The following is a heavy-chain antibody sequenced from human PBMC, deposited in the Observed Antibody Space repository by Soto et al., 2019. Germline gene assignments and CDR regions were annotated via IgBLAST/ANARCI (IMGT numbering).Heavy chain of an antibody. CDR2: IRSKAYGGTT. V-gene: IGHV3-49*03. J-gene: IGHJ4*02. Sequence: GGSLRLSCTASGFTFGDYAMSWFRQAPGKGLEWVGFIRSKAYGGTTEYAASVKGRFTISRDDSKSIAYLQMNSLKTEDTAVYYCTRPYCSSTSCYYFDYWGQGTLVTVSS. D-gene: IGHD2-2*01. CDR3: TRPYCSSTSCYYFDY. CDR1: GFTFGDYA.